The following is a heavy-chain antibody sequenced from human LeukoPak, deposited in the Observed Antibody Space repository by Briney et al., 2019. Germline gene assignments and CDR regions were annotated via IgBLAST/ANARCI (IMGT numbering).Heavy chain of an antibody. CDR3: AKAANDYGDYVLDY. CDR1: GFTFSSYA. V-gene: IGHV3-33*06. Sequence: GRSLILSCAASGFTFSSYAMHWVRQAPGKGLEWVAVIWYDGSNKYYADSVKGRFTISRDNSKNTLYLQMNSLRAEDTAVYYCAKAANDYGDYVLDYWGQGTLVTVSS. D-gene: IGHD4-17*01. CDR2: IWYDGSNK. J-gene: IGHJ4*02.